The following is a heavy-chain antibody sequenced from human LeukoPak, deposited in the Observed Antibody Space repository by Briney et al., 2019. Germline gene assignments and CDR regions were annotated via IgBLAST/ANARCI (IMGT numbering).Heavy chain of an antibody. Sequence: GESLKISFKCSGYSFTSYWIGWVREMPGKGLEGMGIIYPGDADTRYSPSFQCQATISGDKSVSTAYLHWSSLKGADTDMSYCARLQGGTPEEGYYFDYWGQGTLVTVSS. CDR1: GYSFTSYW. CDR2: IYPGDADT. J-gene: IGHJ4*02. V-gene: IGHV5-51*01. D-gene: IGHD2-15*01. CDR3: ARLQGGTPEEGYYFDY.